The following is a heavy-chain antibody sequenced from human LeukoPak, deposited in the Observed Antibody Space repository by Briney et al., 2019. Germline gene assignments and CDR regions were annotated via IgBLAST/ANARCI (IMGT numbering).Heavy chain of an antibody. CDR1: GFTFTTRY. D-gene: IGHD3-16*01. CDR2: IKTYTDGGTT. V-gene: IGHV3-15*07. Sequence: GGSLRLSCAAYGFTFTTRYMNWVRQAPGRGLQWVGLIKTYTDGGTTEYAAPEKGTFTVLRDDSRNTVYLQMNNLQSDDTGVYYCTTGAYGGFPDWGQGTLVTVSS. CDR3: TTGAYGGFPD. J-gene: IGHJ4*02.